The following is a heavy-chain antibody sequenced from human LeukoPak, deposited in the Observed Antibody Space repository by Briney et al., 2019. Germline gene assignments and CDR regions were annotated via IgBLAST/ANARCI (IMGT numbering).Heavy chain of an antibody. D-gene: IGHD3-22*01. V-gene: IGHV3-53*01. CDR2: IYSGGST. CDR1: GFTVSSNY. J-gene: IGHJ4*02. CDR3: ARVYTYYYDSSGYLPYYFDY. Sequence: GGSLRLSCAASGFTVSSNYMSWVRQAPGKGLEWVSVIYSGGSTYYADSVKGRFTISRDNSKNTLYLQMNSLRAEDTAVYYCARVYTYYYDSSGYLPYYFDYWGQGTLVTVSS.